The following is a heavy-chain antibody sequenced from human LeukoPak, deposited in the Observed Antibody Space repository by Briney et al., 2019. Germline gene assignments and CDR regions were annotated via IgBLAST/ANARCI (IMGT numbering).Heavy chain of an antibody. V-gene: IGHV4-61*02. J-gene: IGHJ4*02. Sequence: SETLSLTCAVSGYSISTGRYWSWIRQPAGKGLEWIGRIYTSGSTNYNPSLKSRVTISVDKSKNQFSLKLSSVTAADTAVYYCARAKRGSGYYDYWGQGTLVTVSS. CDR1: GYSISTGRY. D-gene: IGHD3-22*01. CDR2: IYTSGST. CDR3: ARAKRGSGYYDY.